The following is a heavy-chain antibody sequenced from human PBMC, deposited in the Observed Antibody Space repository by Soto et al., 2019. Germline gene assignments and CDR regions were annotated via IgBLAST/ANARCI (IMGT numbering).Heavy chain of an antibody. CDR2: INHSGST. V-gene: IGHV4-34*01. CDR3: ARGRIVGARGGPFDY. CDR1: GGSFSGYY. D-gene: IGHD1-26*01. Sequence: QVQLQQWGAGLLKPSETLSLTCAVYGGSFSGYYWSWIRQPPGKGLEWIGEINHSGSTNYNPSLKSRVTISVDTSKNQFSLKLSSVTAVDTAVYYCARGRIVGARGGPFDYWGQGTLVTVSS. J-gene: IGHJ4*02.